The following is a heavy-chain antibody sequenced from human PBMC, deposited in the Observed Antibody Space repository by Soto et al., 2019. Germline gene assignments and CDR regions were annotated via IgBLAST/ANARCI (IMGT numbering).Heavy chain of an antibody. CDR2: INPNSGGT. D-gene: IGHD5-12*01. J-gene: IGHJ6*02. CDR3: ARDGGGYIGYGTGGYYYYYGMDV. CDR1: GYTFTGYY. Sequence: QVQLVQSGAEVKKPGASVKVSCKASGYTFTGYYMHWVRQAPGQGLEWMGWINPNSGGTNYAQKFQGWVTMTRDTSISTAYMELSRLRSDDTAVYYCARDGGGYIGYGTGGYYYYYGMDVWGQGTTVTVSS. V-gene: IGHV1-2*04.